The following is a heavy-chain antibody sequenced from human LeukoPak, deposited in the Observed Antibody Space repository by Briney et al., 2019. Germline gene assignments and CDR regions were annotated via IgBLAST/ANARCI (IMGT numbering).Heavy chain of an antibody. CDR2: INPNSGGT. CDR1: GYTFTGYY. Sequence: GASVKVSCKASGYTFTGYYMHWVRQAPGQGLEWVGWINPNSGGTNYAQKFQGRVTMTRDTSISTAYMELSRLRSDDTAVYYCAREYYYDSSGYWNWGQGTLVTVSS. J-gene: IGHJ4*02. D-gene: IGHD3-22*01. V-gene: IGHV1-2*02. CDR3: AREYYYDSSGYWN.